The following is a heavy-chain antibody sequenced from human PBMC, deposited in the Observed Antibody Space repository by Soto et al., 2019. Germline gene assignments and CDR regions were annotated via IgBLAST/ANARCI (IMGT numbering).Heavy chain of an antibody. D-gene: IGHD3-22*01. CDR3: ARRAMYYYDSSGYYQGNWFDP. V-gene: IGHV4-30-2*01. CDR1: GDTISTGGYT. J-gene: IGHJ5*02. CDR2: TYHSGNP. Sequence: SETLSLTCDVSGDTISTGGYTWAWIRQPPGKALEWIGHTYHSGNPYYNPSLKSRVIISVDRSKNQFSLKVRSVTAADTAVYYCARRAMYYYDSSGYYQGNWFDPWGQGTLVTVSS.